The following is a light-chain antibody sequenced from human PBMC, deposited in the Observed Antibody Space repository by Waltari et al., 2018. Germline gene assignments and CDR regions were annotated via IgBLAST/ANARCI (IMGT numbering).Light chain of an antibody. V-gene: IGLV4-69*01. CDR3: QTGGHGTWV. Sequence: QLVLTQSPSASASLGASVKLTCTLSSGHSSNVIARLQQPPEKGPRYLMKVNSDGSHSKGDKIPDRFSGSSSGAEHFLTISSLQSEDEADYYCQTGGHGTWVFGGGTKLTVL. CDR1: SGHSSNV. CDR2: VNSDGSH. J-gene: IGLJ3*02.